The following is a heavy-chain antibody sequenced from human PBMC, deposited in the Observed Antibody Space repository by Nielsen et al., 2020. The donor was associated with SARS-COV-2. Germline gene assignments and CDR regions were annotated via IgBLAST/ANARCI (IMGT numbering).Heavy chain of an antibody. CDR2: ISAYNANT. CDR3: ARSPPLFPPGTLDS. D-gene: IGHD6-13*01. J-gene: IGHJ4*02. Sequence: ASVKVSCKASGYTFINYGISWVRQAPGQGLEWMGWISAYNANTNYAQKLQDRVSMTTDTSTSTAYMELRSLRSDDTAVYYCARSPPLFPPGTLDSWGQGILVTVSS. V-gene: IGHV1-18*01. CDR1: GYTFINYG.